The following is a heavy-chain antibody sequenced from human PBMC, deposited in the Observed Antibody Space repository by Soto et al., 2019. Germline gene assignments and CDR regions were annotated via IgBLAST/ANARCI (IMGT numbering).Heavy chain of an antibody. CDR2: IYYSGST. J-gene: IGHJ3*01. CDR1: SGSIINYY. CDR3: ASRLTLATTGDAFDL. Sequence: QVQLQESGPGLVKPSETLSLTCTVSSGSIINYYWSWIRQPPGKGLEWIGFIYYSGSTNYNSFLKSRVTMSVDMSRQQLSLKLNSVTAADTAVYYCASRLTLATTGDAFDLWGQGTMVTVSS. D-gene: IGHD4-17*01. V-gene: IGHV4-59*01.